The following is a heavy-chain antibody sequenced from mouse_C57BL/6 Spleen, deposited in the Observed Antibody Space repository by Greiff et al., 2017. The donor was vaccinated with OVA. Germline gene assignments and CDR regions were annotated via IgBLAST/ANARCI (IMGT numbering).Heavy chain of an antibody. CDR1: GYTFTSYW. Sequence: VKLQQPGAELVRPGSSVKLSCKASGYTFTSYWMHWVKQRPIQGLEWIGNIDPSDSETHYNQKFKDKATLTVDKSSSTAYMQLSSLTSEDSAVYYCARSQDSGWSFDYWGQGTTLTVSS. J-gene: IGHJ2*01. CDR3: ARSQDSGWSFDY. CDR2: IDPSDSET. V-gene: IGHV1-52*01.